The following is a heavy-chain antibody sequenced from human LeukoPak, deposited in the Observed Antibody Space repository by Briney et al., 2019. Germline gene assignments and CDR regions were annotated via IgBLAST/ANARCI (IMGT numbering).Heavy chain of an antibody. CDR3: AREGPGTGKNFDY. V-gene: IGHV1-46*01. CDR2: INPSGGST. CDR1: GYTFTSFY. D-gene: IGHD6-13*01. J-gene: IGHJ4*02. Sequence: GASVKVSCKASGYTFTSFYMHRVRQAPGQGLEWMGIINPSGGSTSYTQKFLGRVTMTRDTSTSTVYMELSSLRSEDTAVYYCAREGPGTGKNFDYWGQGTLVTVSS.